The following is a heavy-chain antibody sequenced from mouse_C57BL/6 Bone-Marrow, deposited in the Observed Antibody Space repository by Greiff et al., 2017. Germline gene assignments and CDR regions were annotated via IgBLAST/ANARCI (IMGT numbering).Heavy chain of an antibody. CDR1: GYTFTSYW. Sequence: QVQLQQPGAELVMPGASVKLSCKASGYTFTSYWMHWVKQRPGQGLEWIGEIDPSDSYTNYNQKFKGKSTLTVDKSSSTAYMQLSSLTSEDSAVYYCARGGGLRFDDWGKGTTLTVSS. J-gene: IGHJ2*01. CDR2: IDPSDSYT. D-gene: IGHD2-4*01. V-gene: IGHV1-69*01. CDR3: ARGGGLRFDD.